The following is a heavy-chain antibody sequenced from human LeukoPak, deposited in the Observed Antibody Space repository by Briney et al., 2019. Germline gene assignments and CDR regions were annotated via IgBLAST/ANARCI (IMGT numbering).Heavy chain of an antibody. J-gene: IGHJ4*02. CDR2: IVIPGGT. CDR1: GFNLSKYE. Sequence: GGSLRLSCPATGFNLSKYEIHGVRQTTTRRLEWVSVIVIPGGTYYVHAVDGRFTISSGNAKNYDYLQMKSLRHGNTALYIIAKGFDYNGLRGEGGSFDFWGQGVLVTVFS. D-gene: IGHD4-11*01. V-gene: IGHV3-13*01. CDR3: AKGFDYNGLRGEGGSFDF.